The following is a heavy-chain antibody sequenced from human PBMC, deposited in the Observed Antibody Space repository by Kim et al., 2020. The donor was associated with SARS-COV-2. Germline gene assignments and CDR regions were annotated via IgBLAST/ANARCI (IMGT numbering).Heavy chain of an antibody. D-gene: IGHD3-10*02. CDR1: GGSFDNIHW. Sequence: SETLSLVCSVSGGSFDNIHWWMWARQSPGKGLEWIGEVFRTGSTSYNPALTSRVTVSMDKSNSQILLEMTSVTAEDTGVYFCGRLYDALSYFYVDVWG. CDR2: VFRTGST. J-gene: IGHJ6*03. CDR3: GRLYDALSYFYVDV. V-gene: IGHV4-4*02.